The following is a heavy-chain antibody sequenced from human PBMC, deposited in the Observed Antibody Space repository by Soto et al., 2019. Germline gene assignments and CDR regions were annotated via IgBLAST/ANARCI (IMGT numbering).Heavy chain of an antibody. V-gene: IGHV4-34*01. CDR3: ATLRFLEWPYYYYGMDV. J-gene: IGHJ6*02. CDR1: GGSFSGYY. D-gene: IGHD3-3*01. CDR2: INHSGST. Sequence: SETLSLTCAVYGGSFSGYYWSWIRQPPGKGLEWIGEINHSGSTNYNPSLKSRVTISVDTSKNQFSLKLSSVTAADTAAYYCATLRFLEWPYYYYGMDVWGQGXTVTVSS.